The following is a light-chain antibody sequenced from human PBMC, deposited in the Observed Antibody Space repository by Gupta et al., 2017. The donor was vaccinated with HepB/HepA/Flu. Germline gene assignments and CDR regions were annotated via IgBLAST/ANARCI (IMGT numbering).Light chain of an antibody. V-gene: IGLV2-14*03. CDR3: SSYTSNYLRV. CDR2: DVD. CDR1: SSDVGGYDF. Sequence: QSALTHPASVSGSPGQSITISCTGTSSDVGGYDFVSWYKQHPGKAPKVVIYDVDSRPSGISDRFSGSKSGNTASLTISGLQADDEADYYCSSYTSNYLRVFGGGTRVTVL. J-gene: IGLJ3*02.